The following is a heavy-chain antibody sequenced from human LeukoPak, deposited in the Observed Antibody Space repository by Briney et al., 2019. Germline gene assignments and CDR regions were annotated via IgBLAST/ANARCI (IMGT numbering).Heavy chain of an antibody. CDR1: GGSISSYY. CDR3: ARDLYCSSNSCYFYYYYMDV. CDR2: IYYSGST. Sequence: SETLSLTCTVSGGSISSYYWSWIRQPPGKGLEWIGYIYYSGSTNYNPSLKSRVTISVDTSKNQFSLKLSSLTAADTAVYYCARDLYCSSNSCYFYYYYMDVWGKGTTVTVSS. V-gene: IGHV4-59*12. J-gene: IGHJ6*03. D-gene: IGHD2-2*01.